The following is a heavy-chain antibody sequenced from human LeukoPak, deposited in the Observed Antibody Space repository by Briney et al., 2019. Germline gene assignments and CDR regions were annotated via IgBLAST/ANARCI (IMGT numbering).Heavy chain of an antibody. CDR3: AKLSSGSWADTVYFHH. CDR2: IYPGDSTA. V-gene: IGHV5-51*01. D-gene: IGHD6-13*01. J-gene: IGHJ1*01. Sequence: GESLKISCQASGYSFALYWIGWVRQMPGKGLEWMGAIYPGDSTAMHSPTLHGQVIMSVDKSINTAYLQWSSLKASDTAMYYCAKLSSGSWADTVYFHHWGQRTLVTVSS. CDR1: GYSFALYW.